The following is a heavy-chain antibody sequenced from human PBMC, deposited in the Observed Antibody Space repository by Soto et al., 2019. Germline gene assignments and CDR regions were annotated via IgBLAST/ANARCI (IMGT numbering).Heavy chain of an antibody. CDR3: ARGYNRYGSENIN. D-gene: IGHD3-10*01. J-gene: IGHJ4*02. CDR1: GFSVSTSY. CDR2: TYGADTT. V-gene: IGHV3-66*01. Sequence: EVKVVESGGGLVQPGGSLRLSCAASGFSVSTSYMTWVRQAPGKGLEWVSVTYGADTTDYADSVKGRFTISRDTSKNTVYLQMNRLSVADTALYYCARGYNRYGSENINWGQGTLVNVSS.